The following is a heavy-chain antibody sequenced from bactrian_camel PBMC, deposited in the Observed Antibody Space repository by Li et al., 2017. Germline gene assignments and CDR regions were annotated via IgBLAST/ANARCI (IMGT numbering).Heavy chain of an antibody. CDR2: IDTDTEST. D-gene: IGHD6*01. CDR3: AADQWRLYCSSTWPS. J-gene: IGHJ4*01. V-gene: IGHV3S54*01. Sequence: HVQLVESGGGSVQPGGSLRLSCTTSEYTKYSRYMAWFRQAVGKKRELVARIDTDTESTYYDDSVKGRFTISQDKAKNTMYLQMNSTNPEDSAMYYCAADQWRLYCSSTWPSWGQGTQVTVS. CDR1: EYTKYSRY.